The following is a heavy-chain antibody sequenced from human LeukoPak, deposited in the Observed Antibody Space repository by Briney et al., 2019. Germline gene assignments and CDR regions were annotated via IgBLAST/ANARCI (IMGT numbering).Heavy chain of an antibody. V-gene: IGHV4-59*01. D-gene: IGHD3-9*01. CDR2: IYYSGST. CDR3: ARDLSHYDILTGYYNWFDP. J-gene: IGHJ5*02. Sequence: PSETLSLTCTVSGGSISSYYWSWIQQPPGKGLEWIGYIYYSGSTNYNPSLKSRVTISVDTSKNQFSLKLSSVTAADTAVYYCARDLSHYDILTGYYNWFDPWGQGTLVTVSS. CDR1: GGSISSYY.